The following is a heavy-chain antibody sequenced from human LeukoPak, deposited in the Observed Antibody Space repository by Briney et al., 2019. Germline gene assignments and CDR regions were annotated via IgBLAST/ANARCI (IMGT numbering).Heavy chain of an antibody. Sequence: SVKVSCKASGGTFSSYAISWVRQASGQGLEWMGGIIPIFGTANYAQKFQDRVTITADESTSTAYMELSSLRSEDTAVYYCARKTLENYYGSGSYYNYYYYYMDVWGKGTTVTVSS. CDR1: GGTFSSYA. CDR2: IIPIFGTA. CDR3: ARKTLENYYGSGSYYNYYYYYMDV. J-gene: IGHJ6*03. D-gene: IGHD3-10*01. V-gene: IGHV1-69*01.